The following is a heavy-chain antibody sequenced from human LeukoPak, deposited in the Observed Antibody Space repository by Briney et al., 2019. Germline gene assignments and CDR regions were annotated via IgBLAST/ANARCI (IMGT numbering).Heavy chain of an antibody. CDR3: ATSHDSAGNG. CDR2: IRHDGNAK. CDR1: GFAFSDFW. V-gene: IGHV3-7*01. J-gene: IGHJ4*02. Sequence: GGSLRLSCAASGFAFSDFWMSWVRQAPGKGLEWVANIRHDGNAKNYVPSVRGRFTISRDNAKNSLYLQMNSLTVEDTAVYYCATSHDSAGNGWGQGTLATVSS. D-gene: IGHD2-15*01.